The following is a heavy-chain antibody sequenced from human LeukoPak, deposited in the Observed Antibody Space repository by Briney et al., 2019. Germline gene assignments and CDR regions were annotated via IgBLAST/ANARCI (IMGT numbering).Heavy chain of an antibody. J-gene: IGHJ4*02. Sequence: QSGGSLRLSCEASGFTFSSYGMQWVRQAPGMGPEWVSVISHDGTVTHYADSVKGRFTISRDSSTNTLYLQMDSLRTEDTAVYYCAKEGSQYASSWFDYWGQGTLVAVSS. CDR3: AKEGSQYASSWFDY. CDR1: GFTFSSYG. CDR2: ISHDGTVT. V-gene: IGHV3-30*18. D-gene: IGHD6-13*01.